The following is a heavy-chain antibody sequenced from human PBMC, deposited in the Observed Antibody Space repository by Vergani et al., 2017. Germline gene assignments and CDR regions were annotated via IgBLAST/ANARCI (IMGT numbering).Heavy chain of an antibody. D-gene: IGHD6-13*01. J-gene: IGHJ1*01. CDR2: ISYDGSNK. CDR1: GFTFSSYG. CDR3: ASEPGYSSSWNRAEYFQY. Sequence: QVQLVESGGGVVQPGRSLRLSCAASGFTFSSYGMHWVRQAPGKGLEWVAVISYDGSNKYYADSVKGRFTISRDNSKNTLYLQMNSLRAEDTAVYYCASEPGYSSSWNRAEYFQYWGQGTLVTVSS. V-gene: IGHV3-30*03.